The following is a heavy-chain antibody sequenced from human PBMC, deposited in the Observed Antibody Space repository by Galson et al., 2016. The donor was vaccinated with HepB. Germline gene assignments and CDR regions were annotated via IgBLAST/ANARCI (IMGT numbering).Heavy chain of an antibody. CDR3: TTVGYSYGFTFDY. CDR1: GFTFSNAW. D-gene: IGHD5-18*01. Sequence: SLRLSCAASGFTFSNAWMSWVRQAPGKGLEWVGRIKSKTDGGTADYAAPVKGRFTISRDDSKNTLYLQMNSLKTEDTAVYYCTTVGYSYGFTFDYWGQGTLVTVSS. CDR2: IKSKTDGGTA. V-gene: IGHV3-15*01. J-gene: IGHJ4*02.